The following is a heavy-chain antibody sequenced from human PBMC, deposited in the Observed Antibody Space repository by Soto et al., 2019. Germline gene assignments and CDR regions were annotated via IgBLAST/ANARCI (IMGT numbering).Heavy chain of an antibody. CDR1: GFTFSSYW. D-gene: IGHD6-19*01. J-gene: IGHJ4*02. Sequence: EVQLVESGGGLVQPGGSLRLSCAASGFTFSSYWMSWVRQAPGKGLEWVANIKQDGSEKYYVDSVKGRFTISRDNAKNSLYLQMTSLRAEDTAVYYCARTPSIAVADNWGEGTLVTVSS. CDR3: ARTPSIAVADN. CDR2: IKQDGSEK. V-gene: IGHV3-7*04.